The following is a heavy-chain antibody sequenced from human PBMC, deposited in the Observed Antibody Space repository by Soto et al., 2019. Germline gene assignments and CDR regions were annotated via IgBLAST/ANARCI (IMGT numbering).Heavy chain of an antibody. CDR3: AVLGDFQSSNHDMDV. J-gene: IGHJ6*02. CDR1: GASISSYS. D-gene: IGHD3-10*01. CDR2: IYASGST. V-gene: IGHV4-4*07. Sequence: QVQLQESGPGLVKPSETLSLTCTVSGASISSYSWSWIRQPAGKGLEWIGRIYASGSTNYTPILESRLTISGDTPKNQFPLKLTSVTAADTAVYYCAVLGDFQSSNHDMDVGGQGTTVTVSS.